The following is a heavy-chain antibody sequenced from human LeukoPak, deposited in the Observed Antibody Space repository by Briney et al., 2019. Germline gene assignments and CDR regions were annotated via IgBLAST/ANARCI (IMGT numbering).Heavy chain of an antibody. D-gene: IGHD6-6*01. Sequence: ASVKVSCKASGYTFTGFYMHWVRQAPGQGFEWMGWINPNTGGTNYAQKFQGRVTMTRDTSISTAYMELSRLRSDDTAVYYCARGRSSSGYFDYWGQGTLVTVSS. CDR3: ARGRSSSGYFDY. J-gene: IGHJ4*02. CDR1: GYTFTGFY. V-gene: IGHV1-2*02. CDR2: INPNTGGT.